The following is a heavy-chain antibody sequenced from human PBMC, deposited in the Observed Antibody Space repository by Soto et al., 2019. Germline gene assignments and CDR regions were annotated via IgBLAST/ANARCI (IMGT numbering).Heavy chain of an antibody. D-gene: IGHD3-3*01. CDR3: AKETRFLEWLSPPGHYGMDV. Sequence: GGSLRLSCAASGFTFSSYAMSWVRQAPGKGLEWVSAISGSGGSTYYADSVKGRFTISRDNSKNTLYLQMNSLRAEDTAVYYCAKETRFLEWLSPPGHYGMDVWGQGTTVTVSS. J-gene: IGHJ6*02. V-gene: IGHV3-23*01. CDR2: ISGSGGST. CDR1: GFTFSSYA.